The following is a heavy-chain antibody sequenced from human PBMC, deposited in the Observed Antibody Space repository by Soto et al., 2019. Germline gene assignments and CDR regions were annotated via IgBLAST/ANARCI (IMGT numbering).Heavy chain of an antibody. CDR2: IWSDGNNR. V-gene: IGHV3-33*01. Sequence: QVQLVESGGGVVQPGRSLRLSCAASGFMFSNHRMHWVRQAPGKGLEWVAVIWSDGNNRYYADSVKGRFTISRDNSKNTLYLQMNSLRAEDTAVYYCVRGDNWNDDASDYWGQGTLVTVSS. CDR1: GFMFSNHR. CDR3: VRGDNWNDDASDY. D-gene: IGHD1-1*01. J-gene: IGHJ4*02.